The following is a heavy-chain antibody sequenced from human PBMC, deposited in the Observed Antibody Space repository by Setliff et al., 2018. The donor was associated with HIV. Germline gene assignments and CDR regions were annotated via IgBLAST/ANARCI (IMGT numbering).Heavy chain of an antibody. Sequence: SETLSLTCTVSGGSISSYYWSWIRQPPGKGLEWIGYIYYSGSTNYNPSLKRRVTISVDTSKNQFSLKLSSVTAADTAVYYCARDGGRDSSSLYYYYYYMDVWGKGTTVTVSS. CDR1: GGSISSYY. CDR3: ARDGGRDSSSLYYYYYYMDV. CDR2: IYYSGST. D-gene: IGHD6-6*01. V-gene: IGHV4-59*01. J-gene: IGHJ6*03.